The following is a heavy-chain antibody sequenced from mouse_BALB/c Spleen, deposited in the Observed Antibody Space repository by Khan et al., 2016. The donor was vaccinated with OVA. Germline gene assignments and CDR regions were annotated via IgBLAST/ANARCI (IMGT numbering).Heavy chain of an antibody. D-gene: IGHD4-1*01. CDR3: AMGRTY. CDR1: GSSITSDYA. J-gene: IGHJ3*01. CDR2: ISYSGGT. V-gene: IGHV3-2*02. Sequence: EVQLVESGPGLVKPSQSLSLTCNVTGSSITSDYAWNWIRQFPGNKLEWMGYISYSGGTSYNPSFKSRISFTRDLSKNTFFLQLNSVTNEDTATYYGAMGRTYWGQGTLVTVSA.